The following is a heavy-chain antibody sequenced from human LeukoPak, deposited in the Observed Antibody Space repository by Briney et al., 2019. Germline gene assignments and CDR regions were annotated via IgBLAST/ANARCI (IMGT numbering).Heavy chain of an antibody. CDR2: INPNSGGT. J-gene: IGHJ5*02. CDR1: GYTFTGYY. V-gene: IGHV1-2*02. CDR3: ARESSRDNWFDP. Sequence: ASVKVSCKASGYTFTGYYMHWVRQAPGQGLEWMGWINPNSGGTNYAQKFQGRVTMTRDTSISTAYMELSRLRSDDTAVYCCARESSRDNWFDPWGQGTLVTVSS.